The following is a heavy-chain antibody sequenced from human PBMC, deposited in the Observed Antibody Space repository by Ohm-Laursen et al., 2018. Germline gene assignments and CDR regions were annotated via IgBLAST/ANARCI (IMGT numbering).Heavy chain of an antibody. Sequence: SLRLSRTASGFTFSSYSMNWVRQAPGKGLEWVSSISSSSSYIYYADSVKGRFTISRDNAKNSLYLQMNSLRAEDTAVYYCARAAGSYPYYFDYWGQGTLVTVSS. J-gene: IGHJ4*02. CDR1: GFTFSSYS. D-gene: IGHD1-26*01. V-gene: IGHV3-21*01. CDR3: ARAAGSYPYYFDY. CDR2: ISSSSSYI.